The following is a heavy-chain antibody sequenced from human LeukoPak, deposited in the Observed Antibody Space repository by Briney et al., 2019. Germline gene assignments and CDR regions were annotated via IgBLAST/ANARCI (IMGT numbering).Heavy chain of an antibody. J-gene: IGHJ4*02. V-gene: IGHV3-23*01. CDR2: FTRNDETT. Sequence: PGGSLRLSCAASGFSFSNWAMSWVRQAPGKGLEWVSGFTRNDETTSYADSVKGRFTISRDNSKNTLYLQMSSLRAEDTAVYYCARETHYYDSSGYDYWGQGTLVTVSS. CDR1: GFSFSNWA. CDR3: ARETHYYDSSGYDY. D-gene: IGHD3-22*01.